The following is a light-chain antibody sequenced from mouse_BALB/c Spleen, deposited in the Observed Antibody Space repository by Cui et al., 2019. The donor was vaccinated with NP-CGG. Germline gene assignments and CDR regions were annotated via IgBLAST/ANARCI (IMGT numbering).Light chain of an antibody. CDR3: ALWYSNHWV. CDR1: IGAVTTKNY. J-gene: IGLJ1*01. CDR2: GTN. Sequence: QAVVTQESALTTSPGETVTLTCRSSIGAVTTKNYANWFQEKPDHLFTGLIGGTNNRVPGVPARFSGSLIGDKAALTITGAQTEDEAIYFCALWYSNHWVFGGGTKLTVL. V-gene: IGLV1*01.